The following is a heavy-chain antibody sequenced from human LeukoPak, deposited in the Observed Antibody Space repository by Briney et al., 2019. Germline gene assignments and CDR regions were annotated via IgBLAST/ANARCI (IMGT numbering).Heavy chain of an antibody. D-gene: IGHD2-8*01. CDR2: LSTYNGNT. CDR3: ARAPYCTNGVCSFDY. Sequence: ASVKVSCKASGYTFTSYGISWVRQAPGQGLEWMGWLSTYNGNTNYAQKLQGRVTMTTDTSTSTAYMELRSLRSDDTAVYYCARAPYCTNGVCSFDYWGQGTLVTVSS. J-gene: IGHJ4*02. V-gene: IGHV1-18*01. CDR1: GYTFTSYG.